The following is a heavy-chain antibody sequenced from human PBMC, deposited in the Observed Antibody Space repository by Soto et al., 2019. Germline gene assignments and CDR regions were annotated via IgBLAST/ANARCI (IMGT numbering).Heavy chain of an antibody. CDR3: ARDSKADWDIVVVPAAMDAFDI. CDR1: GFTFSSYS. Sequence: GGSLRLSCAASGFTFSSYSMNWVRQAPGKGLEWVSSISSSSSYIYYADSVKGRFTISRDNAKNSLYLQMNSLRAEDTAVYYCARDSKADWDIVVVPAAMDAFDIWGQGTMVTVSS. J-gene: IGHJ3*02. D-gene: IGHD2-2*01. CDR2: ISSSSSYI. V-gene: IGHV3-21*01.